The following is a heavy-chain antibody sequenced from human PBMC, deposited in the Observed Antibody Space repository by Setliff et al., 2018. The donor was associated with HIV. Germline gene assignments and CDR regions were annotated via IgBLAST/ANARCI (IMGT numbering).Heavy chain of an antibody. CDR3: ARDGPLEGSYRYYYYYMDV. Sequence: KTSETLSLTCTVSGGSISSHYWSWIRQPPGKGLEWIGYICYSGSTNYNPSLKSRVTISVDTSKNQFSLKLSSVTAADTAVYYCARDGPLEGSYRYYYYYMDVWGKGTTVTVSS. V-gene: IGHV4-59*11. D-gene: IGHD3-10*01. J-gene: IGHJ6*03. CDR2: ICYSGST. CDR1: GGSISSHY.